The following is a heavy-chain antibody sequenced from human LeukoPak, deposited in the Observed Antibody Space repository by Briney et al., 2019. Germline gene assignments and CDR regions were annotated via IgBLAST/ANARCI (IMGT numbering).Heavy chain of an antibody. Sequence: PSETLSLTCTASGGSISSSSYYWGWIRQSPGKGLEWIGSIYYSGSTYYNPSLKSRVTISVDTSKNQFSLKLSSVTAADTAVYYCARLSHYYGSGSYTPWGQGTLVTVSS. D-gene: IGHD3-10*01. CDR3: ARLSHYYGSGSYTP. J-gene: IGHJ5*02. CDR2: IYYSGST. CDR1: GGSISSSSYY. V-gene: IGHV4-39*01.